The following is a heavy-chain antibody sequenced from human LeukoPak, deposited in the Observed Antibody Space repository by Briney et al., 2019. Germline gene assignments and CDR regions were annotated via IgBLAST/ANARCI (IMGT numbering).Heavy chain of an antibody. D-gene: IGHD6-13*01. J-gene: IGHJ4*02. CDR3: ALIAPPHN. V-gene: IGHV1-46*01. CDR2: INPTGTIT. Sequence: ASVKVSCKASGITFTSYYIHWVRQAPGRGLEWMGKINPTGTITTYAPKYQGRVTVTKDTSTNTVYMELSSLRSDDTAVYYCALIAPPHNWGQGTLVTVSS. CDR1: GITFTSYY.